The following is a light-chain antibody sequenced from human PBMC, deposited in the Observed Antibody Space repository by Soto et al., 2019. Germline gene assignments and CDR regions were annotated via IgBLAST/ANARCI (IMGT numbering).Light chain of an antibody. CDR2: GNS. V-gene: IGLV1-40*01. CDR3: QSYDSSLSAVV. J-gene: IGLJ2*01. Sequence: QPVLTQPPSVYGAPGQRVTISCTGSSSNIGAGYDVHWYQQLPGTAPKLLIYGNSNRPSGVPDRFSGSKSGTSASLAITGLQAEDEADYYCQSYDSSLSAVVFGGGTKVTVL. CDR1: SSNIGAGYD.